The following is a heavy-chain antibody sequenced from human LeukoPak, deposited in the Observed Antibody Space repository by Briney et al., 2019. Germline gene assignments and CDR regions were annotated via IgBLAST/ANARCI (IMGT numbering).Heavy chain of an antibody. Sequence: PSETLSLTCTVSGGSISSSSYYWGWIRQPPGKGLEWIGSIYYSGSTYYNPSLKSRVTISVDTSKNQFSLKLSSVTAADTAVYYCASRREGFDYWGQGTLVTVSS. J-gene: IGHJ4*02. CDR1: GGSISSSSYY. CDR3: ASRREGFDY. D-gene: IGHD1-26*01. CDR2: IYYSGST. V-gene: IGHV4-39*07.